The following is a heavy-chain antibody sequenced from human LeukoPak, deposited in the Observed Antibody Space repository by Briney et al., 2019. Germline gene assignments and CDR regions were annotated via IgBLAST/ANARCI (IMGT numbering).Heavy chain of an antibody. CDR2: ISAYNGNT. V-gene: IGHV1-18*01. Sequence: ASVKVSCKASGYTFTSYGISWVRQAPGQGLEWMGWISAYNGNTNYAQKLQGRVTMTTDTSTSTAYMELRSLRSEDTAVYYCARAPGVVTAPYYYYYYYMDVWGKGTTVTVSS. CDR1: GYTFTSYG. D-gene: IGHD2-21*02. J-gene: IGHJ6*03. CDR3: ARAPGVVTAPYYYYYYYMDV.